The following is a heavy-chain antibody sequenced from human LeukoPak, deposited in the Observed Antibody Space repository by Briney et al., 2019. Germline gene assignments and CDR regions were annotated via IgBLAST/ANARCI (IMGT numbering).Heavy chain of an antibody. J-gene: IGHJ6*02. CDR1: GFTFSSYS. V-gene: IGHV3-23*01. D-gene: IGHD1-14*01. CDR3: ATPDGFHYYYSGMDV. CDR2: ISGGGDST. Sequence: GGSLRLSCAASGFTFSSYSMNWVRQAPGKGLEWVSAISGGGDSTYYADSVKGRFTISRDNSKNTLYLQMNSLRAEDTAVYYCATPDGFHYYYSGMDVWGQGTTVTVSS.